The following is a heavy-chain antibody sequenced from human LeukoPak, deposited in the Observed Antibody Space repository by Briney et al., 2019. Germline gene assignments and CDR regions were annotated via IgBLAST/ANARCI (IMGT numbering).Heavy chain of an antibody. J-gene: IGHJ6*03. D-gene: IGHD5-12*01. CDR2: INPNSGVT. V-gene: IGHV1-2*02. CDR3: AKDRYGDYEAPFHYYMDA. Sequence: ASVKVSCKASGYTFSGFYIHWVRQAPGQGLEWMGWINPNSGVTNYTQKLQGRVTITRDTSIDTPYMQLSRLRYDDTAVYYCAKDRYGDYEAPFHYYMDAWGRGTTVTVSS. CDR1: GYTFSGFY.